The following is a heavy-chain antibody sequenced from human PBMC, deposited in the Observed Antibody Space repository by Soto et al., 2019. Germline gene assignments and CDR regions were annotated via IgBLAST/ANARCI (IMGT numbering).Heavy chain of an antibody. CDR2: IFDSGTT. CDR1: GASLSSVGYY. Sequence: QVQLQESGPGLVKPSQTLSLTCAVSGASLSSVGYYWHWIRQHPGKGLEGLGYIFDSGTTYYRPSLKSRLAISADTSNNQFSLRLTSVTAADTAVYYCARGWQRVTGTYDYWCQGTLVTVSS. J-gene: IGHJ4*02. V-gene: IGHV4-31*11. D-gene: IGHD1-20*01. CDR3: ARGWQRVTGTYDY.